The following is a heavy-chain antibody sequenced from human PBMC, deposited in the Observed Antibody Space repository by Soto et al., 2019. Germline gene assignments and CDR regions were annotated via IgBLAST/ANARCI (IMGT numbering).Heavy chain of an antibody. V-gene: IGHV4-34*01. D-gene: IGHD5-12*01. CDR3: ARLGDIVATIGGYYFDY. Sequence: QVQLQQWGAGLLKPSETLSLTCAVYGGSFSGYYWSWIRQPPGKGLEWIGEINHSGSTNYNPSLKSRVTISVDTSKNQFSLKLSSLTAAVTVVYYCARLGDIVATIGGYYFDYWGQGTLVTVSS. CDR1: GGSFSGYY. CDR2: INHSGST. J-gene: IGHJ4*02.